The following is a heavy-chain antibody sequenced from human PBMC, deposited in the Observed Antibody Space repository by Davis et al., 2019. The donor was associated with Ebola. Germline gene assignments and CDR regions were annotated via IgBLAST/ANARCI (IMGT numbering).Heavy chain of an antibody. CDR1: GFTFSAYS. V-gene: IGHV3-48*01. Sequence: GGSLRLSCAASGFTFSAYSMNWVRQAPGKGLEWVSYIDSSTSTIYYADSVKGRFTISRDNSKNTLYLQMNSLRAEDTAVYYCARARLTAAGLNWFDPWGQGTLVTVSS. D-gene: IGHD6-13*01. J-gene: IGHJ5*02. CDR3: ARARLTAAGLNWFDP. CDR2: IDSSTSTI.